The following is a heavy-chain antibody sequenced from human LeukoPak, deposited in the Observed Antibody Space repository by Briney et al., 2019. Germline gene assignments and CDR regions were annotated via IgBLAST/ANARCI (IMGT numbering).Heavy chain of an antibody. CDR1: GGSISSGDYY. V-gene: IGHV4-30-4*08. J-gene: IGHJ6*03. Sequence: PSETLSLTCTVSGGSISSGDYYWSWIRQPPGKGLEWIGYIYYSGSTYYNPSLKSRLTISVDTSKNQFSLKLSSVTPADTAVYYCARVNYYYYYMDVWGKGTTVTVSS. CDR3: ARVNYYYYYMDV. CDR2: IYYSGST.